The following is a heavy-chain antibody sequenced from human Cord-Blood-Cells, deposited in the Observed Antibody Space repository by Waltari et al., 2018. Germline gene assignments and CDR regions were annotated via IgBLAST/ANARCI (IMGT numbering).Heavy chain of an antibody. Sequence: QVQLVESGGGVVQPGRSLRLSCAASGFTFSSYGMHWVRQAPGKGLEWVAVIWYDGSNKYYSDSGKGRFTISRDNSKNTLYLQMNSLRAEDTAVYYCARGSYSSSDAFDIWGQGTMVTVSS. D-gene: IGHD6-6*01. J-gene: IGHJ3*02. CDR2: IWYDGSNK. V-gene: IGHV3-33*01. CDR3: ARGSYSSSDAFDI. CDR1: GFTFSSYG.